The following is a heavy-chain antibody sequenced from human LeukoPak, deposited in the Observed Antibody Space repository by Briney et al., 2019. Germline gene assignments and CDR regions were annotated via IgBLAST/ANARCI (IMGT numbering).Heavy chain of an antibody. Sequence: SETLSLTCAVYGGSFSGYYWSWIRQPPGKGLEWIGEINHSGSTNYNPSLKSRVTISVDTSKNQFSLKLSSVTAADTAVYYCARSTYYYDSSGYYARGDYYYYMDVWGKGTTVTISS. CDR2: INHSGST. J-gene: IGHJ6*03. D-gene: IGHD3-22*01. CDR1: GGSFSGYY. CDR3: ARSTYYYDSSGYYARGDYYYYMDV. V-gene: IGHV4-34*01.